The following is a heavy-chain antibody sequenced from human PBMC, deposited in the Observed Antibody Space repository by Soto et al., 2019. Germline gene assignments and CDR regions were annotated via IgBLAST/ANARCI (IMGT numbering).Heavy chain of an antibody. Sequence: ASVKVSCKASGYTFSSIGISWVRRAPGQGLEWMGWISPYKGNTHYAQGLQGRVTMTTDTSTSTAYMELRSLRSDDTAVYYCARDLDASGSYYTDYWGQGTLVTVSS. D-gene: IGHD3-10*01. CDR2: ISPYKGNT. CDR3: ARDLDASGSYYTDY. CDR1: GYTFSSIG. V-gene: IGHV1-18*01. J-gene: IGHJ4*02.